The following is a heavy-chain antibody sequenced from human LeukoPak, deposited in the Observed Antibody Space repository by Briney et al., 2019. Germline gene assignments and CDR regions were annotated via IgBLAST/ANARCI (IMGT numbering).Heavy chain of an antibody. D-gene: IGHD5-18*01. V-gene: IGHV4-4*07. J-gene: IGHJ6*02. CDR3: ARMVDTAMDSYYYYYYGMDV. CDR2: IYTSGST. CDR1: GGSISSYY. Sequence: PSETLSLTCTVSGGSISSYYWSWIRQPAGKGLEWIGRIYTSGSTNYNPSLKSRVTMSVDTSKNQFSLKLSSVTAADTAVYYCARMVDTAMDSYYYYYYGMDVWGQGTTVTVSS.